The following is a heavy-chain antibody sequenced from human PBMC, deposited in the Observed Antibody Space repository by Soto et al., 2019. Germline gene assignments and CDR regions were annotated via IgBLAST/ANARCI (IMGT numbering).Heavy chain of an antibody. Sequence: QVQLVQSGAEVKKPGSSVKVSCKASGGTFSSYAISWVRQAPGQGLEWMGGIIPIFGTANYAQKFQRRVTITAGDYTSAAYMELSSLRSEDTAVYYCAREVATTSFDYWGQGTLVIVSS. CDR2: IIPIFGTA. D-gene: IGHD5-12*01. CDR1: GGTFSSYA. V-gene: IGHV1-69*12. J-gene: IGHJ4*02. CDR3: AREVATTSFDY.